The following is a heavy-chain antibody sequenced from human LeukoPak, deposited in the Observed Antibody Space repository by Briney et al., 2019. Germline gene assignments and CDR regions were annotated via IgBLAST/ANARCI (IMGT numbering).Heavy chain of an antibody. D-gene: IGHD2/OR15-2a*01. J-gene: IGHJ2*01. Sequence: GGSLRLSCAASGFTFSSYSMNWVRQAPGKGLEWVSAISGSGGSTYYADSVKGRFTISRDNSKNTLYLQMNSLRAEDTAVYHCTSARRTFWYFDLWGRGTLVTVSS. CDR3: TSARRTFWYFDL. V-gene: IGHV3-23*01. CDR2: ISGSGGST. CDR1: GFTFSSYS.